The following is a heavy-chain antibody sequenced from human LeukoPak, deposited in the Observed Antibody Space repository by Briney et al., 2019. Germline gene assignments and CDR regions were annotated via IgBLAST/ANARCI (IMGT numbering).Heavy chain of an antibody. J-gene: IGHJ4*02. CDR1: GFTFSTYW. CDR3: ARDVGGSLDY. Sequence: GGSLRLSCAASGFTFSTYWMAWVRQAPGRGLEWVANIKEDESAKHQADSVKGRFTISRDNAQNSVYLQMSSLRGEDTAVYYCARDVGGSLDYWGQGTLVTVSS. CDR2: IKEDESAK. D-gene: IGHD1-26*01. V-gene: IGHV3-7*01.